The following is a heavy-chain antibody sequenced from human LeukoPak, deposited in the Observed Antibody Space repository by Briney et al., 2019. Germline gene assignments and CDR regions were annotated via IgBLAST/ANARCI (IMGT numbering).Heavy chain of an antibody. CDR3: ARDRHSSSWTNSYY. CDR2: INAGNGNT. Sequence: ASVKVSCKASGYTFTSYAMHWVRQAPGQRLEWMGWINAGNGNTKYSQKFQGRVTITRDTSASTAYMELSSLRSGDTAVYYCARDRHSSSWTNSYYWGQGTLVTVSS. D-gene: IGHD6-13*01. CDR1: GYTFTSYA. J-gene: IGHJ4*02. V-gene: IGHV1-3*01.